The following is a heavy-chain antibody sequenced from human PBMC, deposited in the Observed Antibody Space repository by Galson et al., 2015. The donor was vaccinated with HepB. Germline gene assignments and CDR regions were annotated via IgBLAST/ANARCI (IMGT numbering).Heavy chain of an antibody. D-gene: IGHD6-19*01. CDR2: ISSSSSYI. CDR3: AKERHSSGWAFDY. CDR1: GFTFSSYS. Sequence: SLRLSCAASGFTFSSYSMNWVRQAPGKGLEWVSSISSSSSYIYYADSVKGRFTISRDNSKNSLYLQMNSLRTEDTALYYCAKERHSSGWAFDYWGQGTLVTVSS. V-gene: IGHV3-21*04. J-gene: IGHJ4*02.